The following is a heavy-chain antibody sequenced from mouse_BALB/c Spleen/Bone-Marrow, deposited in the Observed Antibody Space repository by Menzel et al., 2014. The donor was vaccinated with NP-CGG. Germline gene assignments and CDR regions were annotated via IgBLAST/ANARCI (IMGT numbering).Heavy chain of an antibody. V-gene: IGHV5-6-3*01. CDR2: INSNGGST. CDR3: ARGYYGSSYAMDY. CDR1: GFTFSSYG. J-gene: IGHJ4*01. D-gene: IGHD1-1*01. Sequence: EVKLVESGGGLVQPGGSLKLSCAASGFTFSSYGMSWVRQTPDKRLELVATINSNGGSTYYPDSVKGRFTISRDNAKNTLYLQMSSLKSEDTAMYYCARGYYGSSYAMDYWGQGTSVTVSS.